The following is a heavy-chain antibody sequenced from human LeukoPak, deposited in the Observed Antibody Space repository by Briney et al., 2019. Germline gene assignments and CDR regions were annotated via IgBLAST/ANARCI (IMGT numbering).Heavy chain of an antibody. CDR2: IHSDGITT. J-gene: IGHJ4*02. D-gene: IGHD3-10*01. CDR3: ARGGLRDSGNHHLDY. Sequence: GGSLRLSCAASEFTSSSYWMHWVRQVPEKGLVWVSRIHSDGITTSYAESVKGRFTISRDNAKNTLYLQMSSLRVEDTAVYYCARGGLRDSGNHHLDYWGQGALVTVSS. CDR1: EFTSSSYW. V-gene: IGHV3-74*01.